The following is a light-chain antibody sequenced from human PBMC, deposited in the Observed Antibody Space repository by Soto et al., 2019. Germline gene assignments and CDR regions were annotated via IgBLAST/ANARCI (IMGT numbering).Light chain of an antibody. J-gene: IGKJ1*01. CDR3: QQYGSSPWT. Sequence: EIVMTQSPATLSVSSGERATLSCRASQSVSSSYLAWYQQKPGQAPRLLIYGASSRATGIPERFSGSGSGTDYTLTISRLEPEDFAVYYCQQYGSSPWTFGQGTKVDIK. CDR1: QSVSSSY. V-gene: IGKV3-20*01. CDR2: GAS.